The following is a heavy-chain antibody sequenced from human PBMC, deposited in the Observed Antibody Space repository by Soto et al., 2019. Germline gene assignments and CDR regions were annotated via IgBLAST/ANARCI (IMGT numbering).Heavy chain of an antibody. J-gene: IGHJ4*02. V-gene: IGHV3-9*01. CDR3: AHRPSGWYLFEY. CDR2: ISWNSGSI. CDR1: GFTFDDYA. Sequence: GGSLRLSCAASGFTFDDYAMHWVRQAPGKGLEWVSGISWNSGSIGYADSVKGRFTISRDNAKNSLYLQMNSLRAEDTALYYCAHRPSGWYLFEYWGQGTLVTVSS. D-gene: IGHD6-19*01.